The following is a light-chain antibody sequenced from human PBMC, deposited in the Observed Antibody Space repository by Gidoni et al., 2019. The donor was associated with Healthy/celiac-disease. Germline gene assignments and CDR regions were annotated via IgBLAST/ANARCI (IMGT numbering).Light chain of an antibody. CDR2: GAS. V-gene: IGKV3-20*01. J-gene: IGKJ3*01. CDR1: QSVSSSY. CDR3: QQYGSSPQIFT. Sequence: EIVLTQSPGTLSLSPGERATLSCRASQSVSSSYFAWYQQKPGQAHRLLIYGASSRATGIPDRFSGSGSGTDFTLTISRLEPEDFAVYYCQQYGSSPQIFTFGPGTKVDIK.